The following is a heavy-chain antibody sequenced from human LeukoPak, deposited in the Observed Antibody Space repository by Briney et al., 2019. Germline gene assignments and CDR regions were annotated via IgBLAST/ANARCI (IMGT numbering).Heavy chain of an antibody. V-gene: IGHV3-9*01. Sequence: PGGSLRLSCAASGFTFDDYAMHWVRQAPGKGLEWVSGISWNSGSIGYADSVKGRFTISRDNAKNSLYLQMNSLRAEDTALYYCAKDDQGDGYFDAFDIWGQGTMVTVSS. J-gene: IGHJ3*02. CDR1: GFTFDDYA. D-gene: IGHD5-24*01. CDR3: AKDDQGDGYFDAFDI. CDR2: ISWNSGSI.